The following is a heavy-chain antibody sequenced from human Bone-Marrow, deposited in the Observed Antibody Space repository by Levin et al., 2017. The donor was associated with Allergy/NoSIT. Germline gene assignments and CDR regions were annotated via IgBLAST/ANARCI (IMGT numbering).Heavy chain of an antibody. J-gene: IGHJ4*02. Sequence: GGSLRLSCAVSGFTSSAHWVTWVRQAPGKGLAWVANIKLDGSDQYYADFVRGRFTVSRDNAKNSVYLQMNSLRAEDTAVYYCASGDSAGYWGQGTLVTVSS. CDR2: IKLDGSDQ. CDR1: GFTSSAHW. D-gene: IGHD4-17*01. V-gene: IGHV3-7*01. CDR3: ASGDSAGY.